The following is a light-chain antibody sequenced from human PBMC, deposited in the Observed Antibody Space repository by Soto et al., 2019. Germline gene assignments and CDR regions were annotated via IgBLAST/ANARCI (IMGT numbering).Light chain of an antibody. CDR1: SSDIGYYNY. Sequence: QSVLAQPASVSGSLGQSITISCSGTSSDIGYYNYVSWYQQHPGKAPRLIIYEVTHRPSGVSNRFSGSKSGNTASLTISGLQAEDEADYFCSSYPSVTARVFGTGTKVTVL. J-gene: IGLJ1*01. CDR3: SSYPSVTARV. V-gene: IGLV2-14*01. CDR2: EVT.